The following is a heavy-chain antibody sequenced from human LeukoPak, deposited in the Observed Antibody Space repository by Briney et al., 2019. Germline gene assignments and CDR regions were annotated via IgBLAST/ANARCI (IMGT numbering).Heavy chain of an antibody. CDR3: ARGPGGRRGYYPLEDYYYYHYMDV. CDR1: GYTFTSYG. J-gene: IGHJ6*03. D-gene: IGHD3-22*01. Sequence: ASVKVSCKASGYTFTSYGISWVRQAPGQGLEWMGWINPNSGGTNYAQKLQGRVTMTTDTSTSTAYMELRSLTSDDTAVYYCARGPGGRRGYYPLEDYYYYHYMDVWGKGTTVTVSS. CDR2: INPNSGGT. V-gene: IGHV1-18*01.